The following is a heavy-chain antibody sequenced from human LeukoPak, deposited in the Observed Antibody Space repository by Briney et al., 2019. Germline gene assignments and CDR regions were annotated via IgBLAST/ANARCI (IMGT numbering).Heavy chain of an antibody. J-gene: IGHJ4*02. CDR2: IKSIVDGGTI. CDR3: TTGGYYFGY. V-gene: IGHV3-15*01. CDR1: GFTFSNGW. Sequence: PGGSLRLSCAGSGFTFSNGWMNWVRQAPGKGLEWVGRIKSIVDGGTIDYAAPVKGRFTISRDDSKNTVYLQMNGLKTEDTAVYYCTTGGYYFGYWGQGALVTVSA.